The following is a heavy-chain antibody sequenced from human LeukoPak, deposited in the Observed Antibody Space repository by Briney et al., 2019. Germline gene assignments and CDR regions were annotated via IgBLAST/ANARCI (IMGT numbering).Heavy chain of an antibody. CDR3: AKDLSLRSSDWYPGFDY. CDR1: GFTFRRYA. D-gene: IGHD6-19*01. J-gene: IGHJ4*02. V-gene: IGHV3-23*01. Sequence: GGSLRLSCAASGFTFRRYAMNWVRQAPGKGLEWISVISVNGGRTYYADSVKGRFTISTDYSKNTLYLQMNSLRAEDTAVYYCAKDLSLRSSDWYPGFDYWGQGTLVTVSS. CDR2: ISVNGGRT.